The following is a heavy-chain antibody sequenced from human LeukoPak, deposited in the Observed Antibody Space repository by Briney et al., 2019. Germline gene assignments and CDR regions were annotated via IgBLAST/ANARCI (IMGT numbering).Heavy chain of an antibody. CDR3: AKVTYGSGTYGAFDS. D-gene: IGHD3-10*01. CDR1: GFTFSSYA. CDR2: ISSSSSYI. V-gene: IGHV3-21*04. J-gene: IGHJ4*02. Sequence: GGSLRLSCAASGFTFSSYAMSWVRQAPGKGLEWVSSISSSSSYIYYADSVKGRFTISRDNAKNSLYLQMNSLRAEDTAVYYCAKVTYGSGTYGAFDSWGQGTLVTVSS.